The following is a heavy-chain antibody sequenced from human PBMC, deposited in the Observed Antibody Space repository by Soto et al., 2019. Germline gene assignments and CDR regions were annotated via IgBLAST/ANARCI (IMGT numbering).Heavy chain of an antibody. CDR3: ARGGAYDFWSGYPPSYYFDY. J-gene: IGHJ4*02. D-gene: IGHD3-3*01. Sequence: QLQLQESGPGLVKPSETLSLTCTVSGGSISSSSYYWGWIRQPPGKGLEWIGSIYYSGSTYYNPSLKSRVTISVDTSKNQFSLKLSSVTAADTAVYYCARGGAYDFWSGYPPSYYFDYWGQGTLVTVSS. CDR2: IYYSGST. V-gene: IGHV4-39*01. CDR1: GGSISSSSYY.